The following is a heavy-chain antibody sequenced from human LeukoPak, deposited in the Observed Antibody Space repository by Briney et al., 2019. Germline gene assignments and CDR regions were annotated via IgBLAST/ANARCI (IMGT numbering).Heavy chain of an antibody. D-gene: IGHD4-23*01. CDR1: GYTFTSYG. J-gene: IGHJ6*02. Sequence: ASVKVSCKPSGYTFTSYGINWVRQAPGQGLEWMGWIRVYNGDTNYAQKFKGRVTMTTDTSTNTAYMELSSLRSEDTAVYYCARASDDGRYYYGMDVWGQGTTVTVSS. CDR3: ARASDDGRYYYGMDV. CDR2: IRVYNGDT. V-gene: IGHV1-18*01.